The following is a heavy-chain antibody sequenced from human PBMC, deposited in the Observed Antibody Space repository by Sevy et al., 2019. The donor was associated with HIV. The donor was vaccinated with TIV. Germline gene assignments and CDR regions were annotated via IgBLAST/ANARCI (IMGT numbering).Heavy chain of an antibody. CDR3: AKESVSWYLDF. V-gene: IGHV3-30*18. CDR2: ISYDGDSK. D-gene: IGHD6-13*01. J-gene: IGHJ4*02. CDR1: GFTFSRNG. Sequence: GGSLRLSCAASGFTFSRNGMHWVRQVRGKGLEWVALISYDGDSKNYADSVKGRFTISRDNSKNTVYLHMNSLRSEDTAVYYCAKESVSWYLDFWGQGTLVTVSS.